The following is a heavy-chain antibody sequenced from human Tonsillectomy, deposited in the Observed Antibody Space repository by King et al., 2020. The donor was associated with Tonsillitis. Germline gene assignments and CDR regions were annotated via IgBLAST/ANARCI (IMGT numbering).Heavy chain of an antibody. J-gene: IGHJ3*02. CDR1: GYTFITYG. D-gene: IGHD6-13*01. Sequence: QLVQSGSELKKPGASVRVSCKASGYTFITYGMNWVRQAPGQGLEWIGWINTNTGNPTYAQGFTGRFVFYLDTSFSTAYLQISSLKAEDTAVYYCAKALSSILNDAFDIWCQVTMVTVSS. V-gene: IGHV7-4-1*02. CDR2: INTNTGNP. CDR3: AKALSSILNDAFDI.